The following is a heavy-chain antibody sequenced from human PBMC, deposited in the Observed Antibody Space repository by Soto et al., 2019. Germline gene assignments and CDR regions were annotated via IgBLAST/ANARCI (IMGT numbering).Heavy chain of an antibody. J-gene: IGHJ4*02. CDR2: ISVSGGST. CDR3: AKSAVAGTWPLGY. D-gene: IGHD6-13*01. Sequence: GGSLRLSCEAAGFTFSGYAMTWVRQAPGKGLEWVSGISVSGGSTYYADSVKGRFTISRDNSKNTLYLEMNSLRAEDTAVYYCAKSAVAGTWPLGYWGQGTLVTVSS. V-gene: IGHV3-23*01. CDR1: GFTFSGYA.